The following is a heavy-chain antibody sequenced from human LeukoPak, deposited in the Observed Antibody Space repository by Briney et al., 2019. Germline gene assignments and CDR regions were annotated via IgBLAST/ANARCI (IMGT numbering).Heavy chain of an antibody. CDR2: IYYSGST. D-gene: IGHD3-22*01. V-gene: IGHV4-30-4*01. CDR3: ARNYYDSSGYYYVGAFDI. CDR1: GGSISSGDYY. J-gene: IGHJ3*02. Sequence: ASGTLSLTCTVSGGSISSGDYYWSWIRQPPGKGLEWIGYIYYSGSTYYNPSLKSRVTISVDTSKNQFSLKLSSVTAADTAVYYCARNYYDSSGYYYVGAFDIWGQGTMVTVSS.